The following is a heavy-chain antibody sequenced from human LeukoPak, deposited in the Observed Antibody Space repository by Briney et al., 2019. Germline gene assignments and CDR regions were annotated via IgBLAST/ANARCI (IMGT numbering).Heavy chain of an antibody. CDR2: INEDGGDR. J-gene: IGHJ4*02. D-gene: IGHD5-12*01. V-gene: IGHV3-7*01. Sequence: GGSLRLSCAASGFIFNKYWMAWVRQAPGKGLEWVANINEDGGDRNYVDSLKGRFTISRDNAKNSLYLQMNSLRAEDTAVYYCARVFGGHSGYDNEEHFDYWGQGTLVTVSS. CDR3: ARVFGGHSGYDNEEHFDY. CDR1: GFIFNKYW.